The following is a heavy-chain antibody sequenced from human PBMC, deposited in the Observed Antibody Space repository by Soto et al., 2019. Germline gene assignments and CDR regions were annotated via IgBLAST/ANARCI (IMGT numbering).Heavy chain of an antibody. CDR1: GYSFTSYW. CDR3: ARHRDCSSISCYASKYYYGMDV. Sequence: PGESLKISCKGSGYSFTSYWINWVRQMPGKGLEWMGRIDPSDSYTNYSPSFQGHVTISADKSISTAYLQWSSLKASDTAMYYCARHRDCSSISCYASKYYYGMDVCGQGTTVTVYS. V-gene: IGHV5-10-1*01. J-gene: IGHJ6*02. CDR2: IDPSDSYT. D-gene: IGHD2-2*01.